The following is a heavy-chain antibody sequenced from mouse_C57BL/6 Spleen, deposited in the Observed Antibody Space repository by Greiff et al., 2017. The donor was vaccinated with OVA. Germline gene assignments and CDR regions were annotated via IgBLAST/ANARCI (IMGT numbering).Heavy chain of an antibody. V-gene: IGHV1-18*01. D-gene: IGHD2-3*01. Sequence: VQLQQSGPELVKPGASVKITCKASGYTFTDYNIDWVKQSHGKSLEWIGDIKPNNGGAIYNQKFKGQATLTVNNASSIAYMVLRRLTSEGTAVYYGARRYQVTSWYGCWGQWILVTVS. CDR1: GYTFTDYN. CDR3: ARRYQVTSWYGC. J-gene: IGHJ3*02. CDR2: IKPNNGGA.